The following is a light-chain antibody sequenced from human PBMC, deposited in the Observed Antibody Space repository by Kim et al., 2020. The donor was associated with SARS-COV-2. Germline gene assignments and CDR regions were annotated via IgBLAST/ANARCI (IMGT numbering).Light chain of an antibody. CDR2: GAS. CDR1: QSVTSTF. V-gene: IGKV3-20*01. J-gene: IGKJ1*01. CDR3: HQYGSSPTWT. Sequence: SPGERATHSCRASQSVTSTFLAWYQQKPGQAPRLLIYGASTRATGIPDKFSGSGSGTDFTLTISRLENEDFGIYYCHQYGSSPTWTFGQGTKVDIK.